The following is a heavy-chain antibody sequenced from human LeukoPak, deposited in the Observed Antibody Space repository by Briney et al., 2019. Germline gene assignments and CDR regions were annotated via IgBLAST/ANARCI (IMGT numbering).Heavy chain of an antibody. V-gene: IGHV3-23*01. D-gene: IGHD3-10*01. CDR2: ISGSGDNT. Sequence: GGSLGLSCAASGVTFSTYATSWVRQAPGKGLEWVSAISGSGDNTDYAGSVKGRFTISRDNSKNTVYLQMNSLRAEDTAVYYCAKAAITLIRGFRPYYFDYWGQGTLVTVSS. J-gene: IGHJ4*02. CDR1: GVTFSTYA. CDR3: AKAAITLIRGFRPYYFDY.